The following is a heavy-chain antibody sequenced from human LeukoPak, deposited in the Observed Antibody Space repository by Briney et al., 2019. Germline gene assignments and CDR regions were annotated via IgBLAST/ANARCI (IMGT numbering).Heavy chain of an antibody. Sequence: GGSLRLSCAASGFTFSSYAMSWVRQAPGKGLEWVPAISGSGGSTYYADSVKGRFTISRDNSKNTLYLQMNGLRAEDTAVYYCAKDPVSSSSWSPASNWGQGTLVTVSS. CDR3: AKDPVSSSSWSPASN. CDR2: ISGSGGST. D-gene: IGHD6-13*01. CDR1: GFTFSSYA. J-gene: IGHJ4*02. V-gene: IGHV3-23*01.